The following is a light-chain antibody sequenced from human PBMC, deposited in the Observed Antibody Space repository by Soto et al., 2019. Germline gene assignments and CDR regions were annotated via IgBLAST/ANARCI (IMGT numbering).Light chain of an antibody. V-gene: IGKV1-33*01. CDR1: QDISNY. Sequence: DLQMTQSPSSLSASVGDRVTITCQASQDISNYLNWYQQKPGKAPKLLIYDASNLETGVPSRFSGSGSGTDFTFTISSLQPEDIATYYCQQYRDFGQGTRLEIK. CDR2: DAS. CDR3: QQYRD. J-gene: IGKJ5*01.